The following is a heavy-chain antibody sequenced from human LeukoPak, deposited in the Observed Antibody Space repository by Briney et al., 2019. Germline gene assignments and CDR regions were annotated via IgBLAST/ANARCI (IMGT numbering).Heavy chain of an antibody. V-gene: IGHV3-23*01. CDR1: GFTFNSFV. J-gene: IGHJ4*02. Sequence: PGGSLRLSCAASGFTFNSFVMHWVRQAPGKGLEWVSAISGSGGSTYYADSVKGRFTISRDNSKNTLYLQMNSLRAEDTAVYYCAKGERSGYYSSHFDYWGQGTLVTVSS. CDR2: ISGSGGST. CDR3: AKGERSGYYSSHFDY. D-gene: IGHD3-22*01.